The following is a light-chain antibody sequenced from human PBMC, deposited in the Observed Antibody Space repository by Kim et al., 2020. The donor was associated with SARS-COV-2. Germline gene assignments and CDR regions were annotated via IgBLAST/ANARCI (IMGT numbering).Light chain of an antibody. CDR2: DVN. Sequence: QSITISCTGTSSDIGGYNHVSWYQQHPGKAPKLLIYDVNNRPSGISHRFSASKSGNTASLTISGLQAEDEADYYCSSVSMSGTLEIFGGGTQLTVL. J-gene: IGLJ2*01. V-gene: IGLV2-14*03. CDR1: SSDIGGYNH. CDR3: SSVSMSGTLEI.